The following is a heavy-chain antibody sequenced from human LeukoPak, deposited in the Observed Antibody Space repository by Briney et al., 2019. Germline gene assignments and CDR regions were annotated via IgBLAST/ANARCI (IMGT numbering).Heavy chain of an antibody. J-gene: IGHJ4*02. Sequence: PSETLSLTCAVSGYSISSGYYWGWIRQPPGKGLEWIGRIYHSGSTYYNPSLKSRVTILVDTSKNQFSLKLSSVTAADTAVYYCARTGVLLWFGELLYYFDYWGQGTLVTVSS. D-gene: IGHD3-10*01. V-gene: IGHV4-38-2*01. CDR1: GYSISSGYY. CDR3: ARTGVLLWFGELLYYFDY. CDR2: IYHSGST.